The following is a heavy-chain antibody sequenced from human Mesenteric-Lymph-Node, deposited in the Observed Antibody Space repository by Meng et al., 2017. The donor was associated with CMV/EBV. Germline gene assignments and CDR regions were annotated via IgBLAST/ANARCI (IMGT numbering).Heavy chain of an antibody. CDR2: INANSGGT. CDR1: GYNFNEYY. V-gene: IGHV1-2*02. CDR3: ARDWFDSGGSTDF. Sequence: ASVKSCKASGYNFNEYYLHWVRQAPGQGLEWMGWINANSGGTDYAPKFQGRVTMTRDTSITTVYMELSSLRSGDTALYYCARDWFDSGGSTDFWGQGTLVTVSS. J-gene: IGHJ4*02. D-gene: IGHD3-22*01.